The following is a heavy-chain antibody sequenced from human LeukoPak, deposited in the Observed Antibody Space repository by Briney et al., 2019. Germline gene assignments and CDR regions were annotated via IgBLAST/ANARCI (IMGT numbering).Heavy chain of an antibody. CDR3: ARSVMVRGVIKNYFDY. D-gene: IGHD3-10*01. J-gene: IGHJ4*02. CDR1: GYTFTSYG. Sequence: GASVEVSCKASGYTFTSYGISWVRQAPGQGLEWMGWISAYNGNTNYAQKLQGRVTMTTDTSTSTAYMELRSLRSDDTAVYYCARSVMVRGVIKNYFDYWGQGTLVTVSS. CDR2: ISAYNGNT. V-gene: IGHV1-18*01.